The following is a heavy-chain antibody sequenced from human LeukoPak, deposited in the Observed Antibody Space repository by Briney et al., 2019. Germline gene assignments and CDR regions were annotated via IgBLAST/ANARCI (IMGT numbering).Heavy chain of an antibody. V-gene: IGHV1-18*01. D-gene: IGHD3-10*01. Sequence: GASVKVSCKASGYTFNSHGITWVRQAPGQGLEWMGWISAYNGNTNYAQKLQGRVTMTTDTSTSTAYMELRSLRSDDTAVYYCAYMVRGYYFDYWGQGTLVTVSS. CDR2: ISAYNGNT. CDR3: AYMVRGYYFDY. CDR1: GYTFNSHG. J-gene: IGHJ4*02.